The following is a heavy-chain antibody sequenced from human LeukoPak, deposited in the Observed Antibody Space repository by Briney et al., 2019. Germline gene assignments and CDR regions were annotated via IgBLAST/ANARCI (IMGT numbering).Heavy chain of an antibody. D-gene: IGHD6-19*01. V-gene: IGHV3-53*04. J-gene: IGHJ4*02. CDR3: ARGGTPGYSSGRIDY. CDR2: IYSAGNT. CDR1: GFTFSSNY. Sequence: GGSLRLSCVASGFTFSSNYMSWVRQAPGKGLEWVSVIYSAGNTYYADSVKGRFTISRHNSENTLYLHMNSLRVEDTAVYFCARGGTPGYSSGRIDYWGQGTLVTVSS.